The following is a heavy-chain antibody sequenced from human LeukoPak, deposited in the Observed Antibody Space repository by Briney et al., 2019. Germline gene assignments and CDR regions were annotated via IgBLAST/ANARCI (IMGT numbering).Heavy chain of an antibody. CDR1: GYTFTGYY. Sequence: ASVKVSCKASGYTFTGYYMHWVRQAPGQGLEWMGWINPNSGGTNYAQKFQGRVTMTRDTSISTAYMELSRLRSDDTAVYYCARGPPTFGGLPHDYWGQGTLVTASS. CDR2: INPNSGGT. V-gene: IGHV1-2*02. CDR3: ARGPPTFGGLPHDY. J-gene: IGHJ4*02. D-gene: IGHD3-16*01.